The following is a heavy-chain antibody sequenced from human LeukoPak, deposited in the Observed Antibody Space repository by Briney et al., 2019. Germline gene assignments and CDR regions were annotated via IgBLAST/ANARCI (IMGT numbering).Heavy chain of an antibody. V-gene: IGHV4-39*01. D-gene: IGHD3-9*01. CDR1: GGSISSRAYY. CDR3: ARQDGLLSLDY. J-gene: IGHJ4*02. Sequence: PSETLSLTCTVSGGSISSRAYYWGWIRQPPGRGLEWIGTIYYTGGTYYNPSLKSRVTISVDTSENQFSLRLSSLTAADTAGYYCARQDGLLSLDYWGQGTLVTVSS. CDR2: IYYTGGT.